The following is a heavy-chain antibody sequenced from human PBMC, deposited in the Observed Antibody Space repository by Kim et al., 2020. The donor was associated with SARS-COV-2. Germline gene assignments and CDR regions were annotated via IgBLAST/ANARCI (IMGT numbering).Heavy chain of an antibody. CDR3: ARDSTSHFHHDFWSGCIDS. V-gene: IGHV3-30*01. D-gene: IGHD3-3*01. J-gene: IGHJ4*02. Sequence: GRITISRDNSKNTLYLQMNSLRAEDTAVYYCARDSTSHFHHDFWSGCIDSWGQGTLVTVSS.